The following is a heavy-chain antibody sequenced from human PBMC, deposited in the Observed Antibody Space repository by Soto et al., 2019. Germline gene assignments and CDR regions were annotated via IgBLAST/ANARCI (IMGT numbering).Heavy chain of an antibody. CDR1: GFTFGAHP. V-gene: IGHV3-23*01. CDR2: ISGYGGST. J-gene: IGHJ4*02. Sequence: EVQLLESGGGLVQPGGSLTVSCAASGFTFGAHPMSWVRLAPGKGLEWVSTISGYGGSTYYPDSLKGRFIISSDNSQNPLYLQINTLRPEDTAIYFCAKQRTTVTTSFDYWGQGTLVTVSS. D-gene: IGHD4-17*01. CDR3: AKQRTTVTTSFDY.